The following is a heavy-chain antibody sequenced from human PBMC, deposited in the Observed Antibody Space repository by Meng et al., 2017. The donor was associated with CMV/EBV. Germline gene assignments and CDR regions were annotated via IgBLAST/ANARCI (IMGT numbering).Heavy chain of an antibody. J-gene: IGHJ6*02. V-gene: IGHV4-34*01. Sequence: SETLSLTCAVYGGSFSGYYWSWIRQPPGKGLEWIGEINHSGSTNYNPSLKSRVTISVDTSKNQFSLKLSSVTAADTAVYYCARVFGVDSYYGMDVWGQGTTVTVSS. CDR1: GGSFSGYY. CDR3: ARVFGVDSYYGMDV. CDR2: INHSGST. D-gene: IGHD3-3*01.